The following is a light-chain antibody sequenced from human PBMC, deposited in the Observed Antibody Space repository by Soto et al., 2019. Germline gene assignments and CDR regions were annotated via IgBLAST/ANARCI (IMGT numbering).Light chain of an antibody. CDR3: QHYDTSPALT. V-gene: IGKV3-20*01. CDR2: GAS. Sequence: EIVLTQSPVTLSVSVWETATLACTASQSVDSTSLAWYQQKPGQAPRLLIYGASSRATGIPDRFSGSGSGTDFTLTVSRLEPEDFAVYYCQHYDTSPALTFGQGTKVDVK. J-gene: IGKJ1*01. CDR1: QSVDSTS.